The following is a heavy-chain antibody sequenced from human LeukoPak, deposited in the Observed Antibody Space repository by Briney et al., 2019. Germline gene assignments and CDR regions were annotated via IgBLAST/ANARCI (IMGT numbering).Heavy chain of an antibody. V-gene: IGHV4-30-2*01. CDR3: ARVTAYDFWSGYQNYYFDY. D-gene: IGHD3-3*01. J-gene: IGHJ4*02. CDR2: IYHSGST. Sequence: SETLSLTCAVSGGSISSGGYSWSWIRQPPGKGLEWIGYIYHSGSTYYNSSLKSRVTISVDRSKNQFSLKLSSVTAADTAVYYCARVTAYDFWSGYQNYYFDYWGQGTLVTVSS. CDR1: GGSISSGGYS.